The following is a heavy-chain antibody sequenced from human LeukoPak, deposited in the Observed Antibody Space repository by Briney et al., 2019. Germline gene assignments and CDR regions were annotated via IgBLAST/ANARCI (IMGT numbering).Heavy chain of an antibody. Sequence: PGGSLRLSCAASGFTVSSNYMSWVRQAPGKGLEWASVIYSGGSTYYAASVKGRFTISRDNSKNTLYLQMNRLRAEDTAVYYYGTDPHIAVAGTVTDCWAEGPLVTVFS. CDR1: GFTVSSNY. CDR2: IYSGGST. J-gene: IGHJ4*02. CDR3: GTDPHIAVAGTVTDC. V-gene: IGHV3-53*01. D-gene: IGHD6-19*01.